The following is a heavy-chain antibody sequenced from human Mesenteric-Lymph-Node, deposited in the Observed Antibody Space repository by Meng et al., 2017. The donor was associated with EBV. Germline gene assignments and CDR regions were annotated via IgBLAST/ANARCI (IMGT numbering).Heavy chain of an antibody. Sequence: DSVKGRFTISRDNAKNTLYLQMNSLRAEDTAVYYCAREGKDAWYFDVWGRGTLVTVSS. CDR3: AREGKDAWYFDV. V-gene: IGHV3-74*01. J-gene: IGHJ2*01.